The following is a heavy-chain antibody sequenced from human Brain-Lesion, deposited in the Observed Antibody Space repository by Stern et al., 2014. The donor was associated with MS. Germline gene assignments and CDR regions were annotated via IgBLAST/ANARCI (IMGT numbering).Heavy chain of an antibody. CDR2: IFPRDSNT. D-gene: IGHD5-12*01. J-gene: IGHJ4*02. CDR3: ARSPATPSGYDRFDY. V-gene: IGHV5-51*03. Sequence: VQLVQSGAEVKKPGESLKISCEASGYLFDDYWIGWVRQMSGRGLELVAIIFPRDSNTRYSPSLQGQVTISADKSISTAYLPWSALKAADPAMYYCARSPATPSGYDRFDYWGQGALVTVSS. CDR1: GYLFDDYW.